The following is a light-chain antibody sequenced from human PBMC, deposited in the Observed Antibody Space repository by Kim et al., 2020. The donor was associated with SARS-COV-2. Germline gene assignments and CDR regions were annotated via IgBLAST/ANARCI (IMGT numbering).Light chain of an antibody. CDR3: QQYGSSPHT. J-gene: IGKJ2*01. V-gene: IGKV3-20*01. Sequence: ETVLTQSPGTLSLSPGERATLSCRASQSVSSSYLAWYQQKPGQAPRLLIYGASSRATGIPDRFSGSGSGTDFTLTISRLEPEDFAVYYCQQYGSSPHTFGQGTKLEI. CDR2: GAS. CDR1: QSVSSSY.